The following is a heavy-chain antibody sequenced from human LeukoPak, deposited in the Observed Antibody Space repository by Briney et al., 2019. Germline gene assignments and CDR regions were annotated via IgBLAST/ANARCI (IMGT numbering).Heavy chain of an antibody. CDR1: GGSISGYY. CDR2: INHSGST. J-gene: IGHJ3*02. Sequence: SETLSLXCTVSGGSISGYYWSWIRQPPGKGLEWIGEINHSGSTNYNPSLKSRVTISVDTSKNQFSLKLSSVTAADTAVYYCARPRFGELNAFDIWGQGTMVTVSS. D-gene: IGHD3-10*01. V-gene: IGHV4-34*01. CDR3: ARPRFGELNAFDI.